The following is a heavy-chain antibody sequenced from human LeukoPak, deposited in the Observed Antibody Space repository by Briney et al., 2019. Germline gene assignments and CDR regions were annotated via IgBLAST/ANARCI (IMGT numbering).Heavy chain of an antibody. CDR1: GFTFSSYS. CDR3: ARAQNYVAAGSDY. V-gene: IGHV3-48*01. CDR2: ISSGSSTI. Sequence: PGGSLRLSCAASGFTFSSYSMKWVRQAPGKGLERVSYISSGSSTIHYADSVKGRFTISRDNAKNSVYLQMNSLRAEDTAVYYCARAQNYVAAGSDYWGQGTLVTVSS. D-gene: IGHD6-13*01. J-gene: IGHJ4*02.